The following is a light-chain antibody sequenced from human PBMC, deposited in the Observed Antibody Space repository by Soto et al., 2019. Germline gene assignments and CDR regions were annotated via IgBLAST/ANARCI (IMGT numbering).Light chain of an antibody. CDR2: AAS. Sequence: DIQLTQSPSSVSASVGDSISITCRASQGIGNSLAWYQQRPGKALHLLIYAASTLQSGVPSRFTGFGSATDFTLTITSLQPEDFVVYYCQQTRSFPPTFGGGTKVELK. CDR1: QGIGNS. J-gene: IGKJ4*01. CDR3: QQTRSFPPT. V-gene: IGKV1-12*01.